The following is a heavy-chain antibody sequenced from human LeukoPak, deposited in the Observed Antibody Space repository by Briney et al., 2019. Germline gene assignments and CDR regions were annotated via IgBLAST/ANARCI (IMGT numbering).Heavy chain of an antibody. D-gene: IGHD3-10*01. CDR3: ATQRPTGTSDI. V-gene: IGHV3-30*02. J-gene: IGHJ3*02. CDR2: IRYDGSNK. CDR1: GFTFSSYG. Sequence: GGSLRLSCAASGFTFSSYGMHWVRQAPGKGLEWVAFIRYDGSNKYYADSVKGRFTISRDNAKNSLYLQMNSLGAEDTALYYCATQRPTGTSDIWGHGTMVTVSS.